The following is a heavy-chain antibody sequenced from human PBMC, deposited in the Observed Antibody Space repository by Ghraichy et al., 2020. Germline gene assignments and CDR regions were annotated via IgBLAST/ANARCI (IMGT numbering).Heavy chain of an antibody. Sequence: GSLRLSCTASEFTFGDYVMNWFRQAPGKGLEWVGFIRSKAFGGTTEYAASVKGRFTISRDDSKSIAYLQMNSLKTEDTALYYCTRSYGSGSYEFDYWGQGTLVIVSS. J-gene: IGHJ4*02. D-gene: IGHD3-10*01. CDR3: TRSYGSGSYEFDY. CDR2: IRSKAFGGTT. CDR1: EFTFGDYV. V-gene: IGHV3-49*03.